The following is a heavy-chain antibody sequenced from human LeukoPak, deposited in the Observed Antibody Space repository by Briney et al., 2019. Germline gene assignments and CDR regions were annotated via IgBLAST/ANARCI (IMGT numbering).Heavy chain of an antibody. Sequence: ASVKVSCKASGYTFTGYYMHWVRQAPGQGLEWMGWINPNSGGTNYAQKFQGRVTMTRDTSISTAYMELSRLRSDDTAVYYCARTYYGGNSFFEYWGQGTLVTVSS. J-gene: IGHJ4*02. CDR3: ARTYYGGNSFFEY. CDR2: INPNSGGT. D-gene: IGHD4-23*01. V-gene: IGHV1-2*02. CDR1: GYTFTGYY.